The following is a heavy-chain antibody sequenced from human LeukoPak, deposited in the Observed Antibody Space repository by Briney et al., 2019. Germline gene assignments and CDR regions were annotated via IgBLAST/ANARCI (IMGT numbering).Heavy chain of an antibody. CDR2: IYYGWSS. CDR3: ATARGEGWPRYYPLFDY. Sequence: PSETLSLTCTVSGGSLNSHYWTWIRQPPGKGLEWIGYIYYGWSSSYNPSLKSRVTISVDTSKSQVSLRLNSVAAADTAMYYCATARGEGWPRYYPLFDYWGQGVLVTVSS. V-gene: IGHV4-59*11. D-gene: IGHD3-10*01. CDR1: GGSLNSHY. J-gene: IGHJ4*02.